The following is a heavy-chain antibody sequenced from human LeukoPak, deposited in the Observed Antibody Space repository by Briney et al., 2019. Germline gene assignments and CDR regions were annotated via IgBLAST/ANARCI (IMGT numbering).Heavy chain of an antibody. CDR2: IGDSGSGG. CDR1: GFNFNYSA. J-gene: IGHJ4*02. Sequence: GGSLRLSCSASGFNFNYSAMSWVRQAPGKGLEWASTIGDSGSGGYYADSVRGRFTISRDNSKDIVYLQMHSLRVDDLAVYYCSRIKYGGNSGYHFDYWGQGTLVTVSS. V-gene: IGHV3-23*01. CDR3: SRIKYGGNSGYHFDY. D-gene: IGHD4-23*01.